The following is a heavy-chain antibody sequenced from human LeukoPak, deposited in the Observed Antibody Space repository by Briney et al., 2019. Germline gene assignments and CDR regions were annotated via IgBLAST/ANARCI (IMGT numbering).Heavy chain of an antibody. CDR1: GFTLSNHW. Sequence: PGGSLRLSCAASGFTLSNHWMTWVRQVPGRGPEWVANVNRDGSETYYLDSVKGRFTISKDNAKNSLYLQMNSLRAEDTALYYCARGNAMGVWGQGTTVTASS. V-gene: IGHV3-7*01. CDR2: VNRDGSET. CDR3: ARGNAMGV. J-gene: IGHJ6*02.